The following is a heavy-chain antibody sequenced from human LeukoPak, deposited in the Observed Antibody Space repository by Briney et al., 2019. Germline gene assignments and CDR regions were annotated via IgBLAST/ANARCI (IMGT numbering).Heavy chain of an antibody. D-gene: IGHD3-22*01. V-gene: IGHV3-21*01. CDR1: RFTFSSYT. CDR3: ARTIYYYESTSYFSDAFDV. Sequence: GGSLRLSCSASRFTFSSYTMNWVRQAPGKGLEWVSSIDPSSTYIYYADSVKGRFTISRDNAQNSLYLQMNSLRAEDTAVYYCARTIYYYESTSYFSDAFDVWGQGTMVTVSS. CDR2: IDPSSTYI. J-gene: IGHJ3*01.